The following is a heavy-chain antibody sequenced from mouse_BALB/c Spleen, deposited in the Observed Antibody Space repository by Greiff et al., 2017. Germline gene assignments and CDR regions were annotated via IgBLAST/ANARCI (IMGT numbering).Heavy chain of an antibody. D-gene: IGHD2-4*01. Sequence: EVKLVESGGGLVQPGGSLKLSCAASGFTFSNYWMNWVRQSPEKGLEWVAEIRMKSNNDATHYAESGKGRFTISSDDSNSSVHLQMDNLSAEDTGIDICTSRGLRGAPYAMDYWGQGTSVTVSS. CDR1: GFTFSNYW. V-gene: IGHV6-6*02. CDR3: TSRGLRGAPYAMDY. CDR2: IRMKSNNDAT. J-gene: IGHJ4*01.